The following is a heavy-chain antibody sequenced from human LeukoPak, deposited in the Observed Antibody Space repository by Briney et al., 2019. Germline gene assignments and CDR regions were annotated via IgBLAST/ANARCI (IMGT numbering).Heavy chain of an antibody. Sequence: SQTLSLTCTVSGRSISSYYWSWTRQPPGKGLEWIGYIYYSGSTNYNPSLKSRVTISVDTSKNQFSLKLSSVTAADTAVYYCARAPTVSNAAYFDYWGQGTLVTVSS. D-gene: IGHD4-17*01. V-gene: IGHV4-59*01. J-gene: IGHJ4*02. CDR1: GRSISSYY. CDR2: IYYSGST. CDR3: ARAPTVSNAAYFDY.